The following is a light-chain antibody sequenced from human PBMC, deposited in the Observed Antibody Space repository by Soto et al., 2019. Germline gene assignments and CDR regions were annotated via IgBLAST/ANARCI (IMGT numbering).Light chain of an antibody. V-gene: IGLV2-23*02. CDR3: CSYPGSSACV. CDR2: EVI. CDR1: SSDGGTFNL. Sequence: CTGTSSDGGTFNLVSWYHPHPGKAPRLMIYEVIQRPSGVSHRSSGSKPGTTASLTISVHQAEGESAYFCCSYPGSSACVFGTGTKFT. J-gene: IGLJ1*01.